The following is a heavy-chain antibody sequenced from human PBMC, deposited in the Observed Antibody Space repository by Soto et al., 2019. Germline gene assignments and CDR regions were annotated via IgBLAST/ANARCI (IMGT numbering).Heavy chain of an antibody. V-gene: IGHV4-39*01. Sequence: SETLSLTCTVSGASISVHSYYWTWIRQPPGKGLEWIGSSYYSGTTYFNPSLKSRATISVDTSKNQFSLRLTSVTAADTAIYYCTRRYNWNDNYFDSWGPGALVTVSS. CDR3: TRRYNWNDNYFDS. CDR2: SYYSGTT. J-gene: IGHJ5*01. D-gene: IGHD1-20*01. CDR1: GASISVHSYY.